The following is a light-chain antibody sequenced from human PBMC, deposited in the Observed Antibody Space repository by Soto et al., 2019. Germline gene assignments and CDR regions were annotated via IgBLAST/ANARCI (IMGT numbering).Light chain of an antibody. Sequence: DIQMTQSPSSLSASVGDRVTITCRASQGISNYLALYQQKPGKVPKLLIYAASTVQSGVLSRFSGRGAGKAFTLSIGRLQPDDVAAYYCQQYNRFPPTFGQGSKVEIK. CDR2: AAS. CDR3: QQYNRFPPT. V-gene: IGKV1-27*01. J-gene: IGKJ1*01. CDR1: QGISNY.